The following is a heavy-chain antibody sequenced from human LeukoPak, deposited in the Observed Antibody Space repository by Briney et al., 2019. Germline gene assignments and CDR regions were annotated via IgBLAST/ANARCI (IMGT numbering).Heavy chain of an antibody. CDR2: INWNGGST. CDR1: GFTFDDYG. V-gene: IGHV3-20*04. J-gene: IGHJ3*02. CDR3: ARDESGDDAFDI. D-gene: IGHD3-10*01. Sequence: PGGSLRLSCAASGFTFDDYGMSWVRQAPGKGLEWVSGINWNGGSTGYADSVKGRFTISRDNAKSSLYLQMNSLRAEDTALYYCARDESGDDAFDIWGQGTMVTVSS.